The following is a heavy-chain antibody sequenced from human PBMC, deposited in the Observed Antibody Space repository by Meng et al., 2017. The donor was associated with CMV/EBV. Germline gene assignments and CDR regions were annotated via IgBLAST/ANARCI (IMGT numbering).Heavy chain of an antibody. Sequence: CYCMHWVRQAPGHGLEWMGWINPNSGGTNYAQKFQGRVTMTRDTSISTAYMELSRLRSDDTAVYYCARVALRHDFWSGYYSSYYFDYWGQGTLVTVSS. D-gene: IGHD3-3*01. CDR3: ARVALRHDFWSGYYSSYYFDY. V-gene: IGHV1-2*02. CDR2: INPNSGGT. CDR1: CYC. J-gene: IGHJ4*02.